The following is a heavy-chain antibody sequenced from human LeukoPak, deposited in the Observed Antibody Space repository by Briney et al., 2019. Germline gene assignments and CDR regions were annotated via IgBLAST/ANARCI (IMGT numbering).Heavy chain of an antibody. J-gene: IGHJ6*02. CDR1: GFTFTSSA. CDR3: AADGYYYGSGRFSYGMDV. Sequence: SVKVSCKASGFTFTSSAMQWVRQARGQRLEWIGWIVVGSGNTNYAQKFQERVTITRDMSTSTAYMELSSLRSEDTAVYYCAADGYYYGSGRFSYGMDVWGQGTTVTVPS. CDR2: IVVGSGNT. V-gene: IGHV1-58*02. D-gene: IGHD3-10*01.